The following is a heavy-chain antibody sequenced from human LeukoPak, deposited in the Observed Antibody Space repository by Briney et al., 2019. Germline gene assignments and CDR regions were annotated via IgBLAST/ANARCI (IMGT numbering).Heavy chain of an antibody. CDR1: GFTVSSNY. CDR3: ARAVASYSSSP. CDR2: ISSSSSYI. V-gene: IGHV3-21*01. D-gene: IGHD6-13*01. Sequence: GGSLRLSCAASGFTVSSNYMNWVRQAPGKGLEWVSSISSSSSYIYYADSVKGRSTISRDNAKNSLYLQMNSLRAEDTAVYYCARAVASYSSSPWGQGTLVTVSS. J-gene: IGHJ5*02.